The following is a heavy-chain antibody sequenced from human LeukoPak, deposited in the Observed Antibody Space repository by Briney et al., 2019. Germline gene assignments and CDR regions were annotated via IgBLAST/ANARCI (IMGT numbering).Heavy chain of an antibody. CDR1: RFTFSSYK. CDR3: ARESGSGEFDY. Sequence: PGGSLRLSCAACRFTFSSYKVNWVRQAPGKGLEWVSSISSSSSYIYYADSVKGRFTISRDNARNSLYLQMNSLRAEDTAVYYCARESGSGEFDYWGQGTLVTVSS. J-gene: IGHJ4*02. V-gene: IGHV3-21*01. CDR2: ISSSSSYI. D-gene: IGHD6-19*01.